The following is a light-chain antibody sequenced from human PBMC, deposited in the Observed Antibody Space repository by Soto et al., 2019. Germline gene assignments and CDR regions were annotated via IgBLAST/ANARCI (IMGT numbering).Light chain of an antibody. J-gene: IGLJ1*01. CDR1: SSDVGTYNL. CDR2: ESD. V-gene: IGLV2-23*01. CDR3: CSFAGTSYV. Sequence: QSVLTQPASVSGSPGQTITFACTGTSSDVGTYNLVSWYQQHPGKAPKLMIYESDKRPSGGSNRFSGSKSGNTASLTISGLQAEDEADYYCCSFAGTSYVFATGPKVTVL.